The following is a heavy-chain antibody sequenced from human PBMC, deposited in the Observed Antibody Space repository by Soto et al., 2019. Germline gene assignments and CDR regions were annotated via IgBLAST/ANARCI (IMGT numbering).Heavy chain of an antibody. V-gene: IGHV1-18*01. CDR2: ISGYNGNS. CDR3: AREDIQDIVVVVVAPEGLGY. Sequence: QVQLVQSGAEVKKPGASVKVSCKASVYTFTSYGISWVRQAPGQGLEWMGRISGYNGNSNYAQNLQGRVTMTTDTSTSTAYMELRSLRSDDTAVYYCAREDIQDIVVVVVAPEGLGYWGQGTLVTVSS. D-gene: IGHD2-15*01. CDR1: VYTFTSYG. J-gene: IGHJ4*02.